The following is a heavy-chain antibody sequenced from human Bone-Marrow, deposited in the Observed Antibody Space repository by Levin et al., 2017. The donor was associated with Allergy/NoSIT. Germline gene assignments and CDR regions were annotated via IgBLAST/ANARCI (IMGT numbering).Heavy chain of an antibody. CDR1: GFTFSRYS. V-gene: IGHV3-48*02. CDR3: ARGGSGIDF. CDR2: ISTSSDLV. D-gene: IGHD3-10*01. Sequence: GESLKISCAASGFTFSRYSMNWVRQAPGKGLEWLSFISTSSDLVYYADSVKGRFTISRDNSKNSLYLQMNSLTDEDTAIYYCARGGSGIDFWGRGTPVTVSS. J-gene: IGHJ4*02.